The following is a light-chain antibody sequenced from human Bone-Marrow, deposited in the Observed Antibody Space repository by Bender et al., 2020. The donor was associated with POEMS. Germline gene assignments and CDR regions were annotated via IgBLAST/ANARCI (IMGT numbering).Light chain of an antibody. J-gene: IGLJ3*02. CDR3: CSYAGLSTWV. V-gene: IGLV2-11*01. Sequence: QSALTQPRSVSGSPGQSVTIPCTGTSSDVGGYGYVSWYQQHPGKAPKVMIYEVYKRPSGVSDRFSGSKSGNTASLTISGLQSEDEADFYCCSYAGLSTWVFGGGTKLTVL. CDR1: SSDVGGYGY. CDR2: EVY.